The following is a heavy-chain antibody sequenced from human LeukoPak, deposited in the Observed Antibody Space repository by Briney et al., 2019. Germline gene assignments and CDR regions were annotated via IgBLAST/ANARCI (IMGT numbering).Heavy chain of an antibody. CDR1: GFTFSSYS. J-gene: IGHJ4*02. Sequence: GGSLRLSCAASGFTFSSYSMTWVRQAPGKGLEWVANINEDGSEKDYVDSVKGRFTISRVNGKNSLYLQMNSLRVEDTAVYYCASLMVRGVIWIDSWGQGTLVTVSS. CDR2: INEDGSEK. CDR3: ASLMVRGVIWIDS. V-gene: IGHV3-7*03. D-gene: IGHD3-10*01.